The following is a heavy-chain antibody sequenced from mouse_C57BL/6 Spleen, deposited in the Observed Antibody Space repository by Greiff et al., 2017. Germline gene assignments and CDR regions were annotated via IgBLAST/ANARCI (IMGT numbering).Heavy chain of an antibody. CDR3: AREGTITTDPAYFDY. Sequence: VKLQQPGAELVKPGASVKLSCKASGYTFTSYWMHWVKQRPGQGLEWIGMIHPNSGSTNYNEKFKSKATLTVDKSSSTAYMQLSSLTSEDSAVYSCAREGTITTDPAYFDYWGQGTTLTVSS. J-gene: IGHJ2*01. CDR2: IHPNSGST. V-gene: IGHV1-64*01. CDR1: GYTFTSYW. D-gene: IGHD1-1*01.